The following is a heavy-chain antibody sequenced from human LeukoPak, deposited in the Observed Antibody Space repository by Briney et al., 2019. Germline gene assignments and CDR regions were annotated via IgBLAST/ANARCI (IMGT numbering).Heavy chain of an antibody. CDR3: AREAAARYCSGGNCYPNWFDP. CDR2: INPGGGST. J-gene: IGHJ5*02. D-gene: IGHD2-15*01. Sequence: SVKISCKSSGYSFTSYYMHWVRQAPGQGLEWMGIINPGGGSTSYAQKFQGRVTMTRDTSASTVYMELSSLRSEDTAVYYCAREAAARYCSGGNCYPNWFDPWGQGTLVTVSS. CDR1: GYSFTSYY. V-gene: IGHV1-46*01.